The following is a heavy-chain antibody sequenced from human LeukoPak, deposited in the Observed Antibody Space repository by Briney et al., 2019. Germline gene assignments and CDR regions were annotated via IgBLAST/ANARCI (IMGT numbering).Heavy chain of an antibody. CDR3: ARVYTGIAVAGTDAFDI. V-gene: IGHV4-39*07. CDR1: GGSISTSNYY. D-gene: IGHD6-19*01. J-gene: IGHJ3*02. CDR2: IFYSGST. Sequence: SETLSLTCTVSGGSISTSNYYWGWIRQPPGKGLEWIGNIFYSGSTYYNPSLKSRVTISVDTSKNQFSLKLSSVTAADTAVYYCARVYTGIAVAGTDAFDIWGQGTMVTVSS.